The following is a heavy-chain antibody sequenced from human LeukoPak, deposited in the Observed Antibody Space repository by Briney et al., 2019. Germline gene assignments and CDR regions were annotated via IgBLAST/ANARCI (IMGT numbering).Heavy chain of an antibody. CDR3: ARDRSSTAAPSLSY. CDR2: ISSGGGTV. J-gene: IGHJ4*02. D-gene: IGHD2-2*01. CDR1: GFTFSSYG. Sequence: PGGSLRLSCDASGFTFSSYGMNWVRRAPGKGLEWVSYISSGGGTVYYADSVKGRFTISRDNARNSLFLRMNSLRDEDTAVHYCARDRSSTAAPSLSYWGQGALVTVSS. V-gene: IGHV3-48*02.